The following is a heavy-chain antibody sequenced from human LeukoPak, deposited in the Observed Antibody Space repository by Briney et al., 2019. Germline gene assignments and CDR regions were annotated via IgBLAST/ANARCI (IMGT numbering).Heavy chain of an antibody. CDR3: ASVVPAAPRYYYYYYGMDV. V-gene: IGHV4-34*01. CDR1: GGSISSYY. D-gene: IGHD2-2*01. Sequence: SETLSLTCTISGGSISSYYWSWIRQPPGKGLEWIGEINHSGGTNYNPSLKSRVTISVDTSKNQFSLKLSSVTAADTAVYYCASVVPAAPRYYYYYYGMDVWGQGTTVTVSS. J-gene: IGHJ6*02. CDR2: INHSGGT.